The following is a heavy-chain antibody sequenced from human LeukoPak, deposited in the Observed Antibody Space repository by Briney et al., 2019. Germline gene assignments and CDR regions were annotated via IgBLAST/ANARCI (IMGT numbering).Heavy chain of an antibody. D-gene: IGHD2-21*01. CDR1: GFTFSSYW. V-gene: IGHV3-74*01. CDR2: INPGGGSI. Sequence: GGSLRLSCAASGFTFSSYWMHWVRQVPGKGLVWVARINPGGGSITYADSVKGRFTISRDNAKNTLYLQMDSLRAEDTGVYYCARDGGAYRRAFDIWGQGTMVTVSS. CDR3: ARDGGAYRRAFDI. J-gene: IGHJ3*02.